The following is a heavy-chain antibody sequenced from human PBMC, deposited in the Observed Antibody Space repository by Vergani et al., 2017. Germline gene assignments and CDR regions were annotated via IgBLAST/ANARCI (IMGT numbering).Heavy chain of an antibody. CDR3: AKQGRYCGCDCFLGTRFDY. CDR2: ISGSGGST. V-gene: IGHV3-23*04. D-gene: IGHD2-21*02. J-gene: IGHJ4*02. Sequence: EVQLVESGGGLIQPGGSLRLSCAASGFTVSSNYMSWVRQAPGKGLEWVSAISGSGGSTYYADSVKGRFTISRDNSKNTLYLQMNSLRAEDTAVYYCAKQGRYCGCDCFLGTRFDYWGQGTLVTVSS. CDR1: GFTVSSNY.